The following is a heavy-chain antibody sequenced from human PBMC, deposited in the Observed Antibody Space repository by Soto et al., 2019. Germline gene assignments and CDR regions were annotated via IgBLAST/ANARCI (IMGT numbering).Heavy chain of an antibody. CDR1: GFRFDDHA. Sequence: PGGSLRLSCVVSGFRFDDHAMHWVRQAPGKGLEWVSGISWDSDTIDYAASVKGRFTVSRDNAKNSLYLQMNSLRPEATAFYYGTKYGQHNYFVPWGQGALGNVSS. CDR3: TKYGQHNYFVP. CDR2: ISWDSDTI. J-gene: IGHJ5*02. V-gene: IGHV3-9*01.